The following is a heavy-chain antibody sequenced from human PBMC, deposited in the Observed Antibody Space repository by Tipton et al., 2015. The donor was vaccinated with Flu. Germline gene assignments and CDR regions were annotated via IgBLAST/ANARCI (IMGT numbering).Heavy chain of an antibody. J-gene: IGHJ4*02. D-gene: IGHD3-10*01. Sequence: QLVQSGAEVRKPGASVKVSCKASGYTFTTYNIHWVRQAPGQGLEWRGIMYPSGGGTRYAQEFQGRVIVTRDKSTSTVYMELTSLTSDDTGTYYCARDLGAGTYALADWGQGTLVTVSS. V-gene: IGHV1-46*01. CDR2: MYPSGGGT. CDR3: ARDLGAGTYALAD. CDR1: GYTFTTYN.